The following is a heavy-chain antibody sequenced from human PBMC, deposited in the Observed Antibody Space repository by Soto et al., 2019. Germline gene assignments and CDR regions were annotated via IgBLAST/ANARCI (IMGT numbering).Heavy chain of an antibody. J-gene: IGHJ5*02. CDR3: ARVTLKAGNWFDP. Sequence: ASVKVSCKASGYTFTDYFIHWVRQAPGQGFEWMGWINPKSRGTNYAQKFQGRVTMTRDTSNSTAYMELRGMTSDETAVYYWARVTLKAGNWFDPWGQVTQVTVSS. V-gene: IGHV1-2*02. CDR2: INPKSRGT. CDR1: GYTFTDYF.